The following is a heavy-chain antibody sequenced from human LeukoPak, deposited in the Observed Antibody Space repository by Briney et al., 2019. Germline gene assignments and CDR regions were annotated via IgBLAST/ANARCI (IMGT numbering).Heavy chain of an antibody. CDR1: GFTFSSYW. CDR3: ARTRITMIVGLASRFDY. V-gene: IGHV3-7*01. D-gene: IGHD3-22*01. Sequence: GGSLRLSCAASGFTFSSYWMSWVRQAPGKGLEWVANIKQDGSEKYYVDSVKGRFTISRDNAKNSLYLQMNSLSAEDTAVYYCARTRITMIVGLASRFDYWGQGTLVTVSS. J-gene: IGHJ4*02. CDR2: IKQDGSEK.